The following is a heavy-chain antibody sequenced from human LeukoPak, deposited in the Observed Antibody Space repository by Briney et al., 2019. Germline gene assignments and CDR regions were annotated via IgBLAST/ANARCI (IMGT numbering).Heavy chain of an antibody. V-gene: IGHV4-4*07. J-gene: IGHJ6*03. CDR3: ARDRPGYSSSRDLYYYYYMDV. D-gene: IGHD6-13*01. CDR2: IYTSGST. Sequence: SETLSLTCTVSGGSISSYYWSWIRQPAGKGLEWIGRIYTSGSTNYNPSLKSRVTMSVDTSKNQFSLKLSSVTAADTAVYYCARDRPGYSSSRDLYYYYYMDVRGKGTTVTVSS. CDR1: GGSISSYY.